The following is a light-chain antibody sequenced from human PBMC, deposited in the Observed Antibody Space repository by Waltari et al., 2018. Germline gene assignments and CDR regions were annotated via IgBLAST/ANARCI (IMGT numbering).Light chain of an antibody. Sequence: IVMTQFPDSLAVSLGETATINCRSSQSLFYTSNNKDYLGWYQQKPGLPPKLLIYWESTRESGVPDRFSGSGSVTDFTLTISSLQAEDVAVYYCLQYFDASRTFGQGTKLEIK. CDR1: QSLFYTSNNKDY. V-gene: IGKV4-1*01. J-gene: IGKJ2*01. CDR3: LQYFDASRT. CDR2: WES.